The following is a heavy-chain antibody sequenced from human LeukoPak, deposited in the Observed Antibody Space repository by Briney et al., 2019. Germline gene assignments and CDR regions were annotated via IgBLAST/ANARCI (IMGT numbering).Heavy chain of an antibody. CDR3: ASNLSGSYYNWFDP. D-gene: IGHD1-26*01. CDR2: IHYSGNT. V-gene: IGHV4-39*01. Sequence: SETLSLTCTVSGGSISSSNYYWGWIRQPPGKGLEWIGTIHYSGNTYYNPSLKSRVAISVDTSKNQFSLRLSSVTAADTAVYYCASNLSGSYYNWFDPWGQGTLVTVSS. J-gene: IGHJ5*02. CDR1: GGSISSSNYY.